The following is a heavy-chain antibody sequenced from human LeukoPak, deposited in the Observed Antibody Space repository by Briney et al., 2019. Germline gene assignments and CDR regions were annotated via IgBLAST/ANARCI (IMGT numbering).Heavy chain of an antibody. D-gene: IGHD6-6*01. J-gene: IGHJ4*02. Sequence: SETLSLTCTVSGGSISSGGYYWSWIRQHPGKGLEWIGYIYYSGSTYYNPSLKSRVTISVDTSKNQFSLKLSSVTAADTAVYYCARDGTYSSSSENDYWGQGTLVTVSS. V-gene: IGHV4-31*03. CDR1: GGSISSGGYY. CDR3: ARDGTYSSSSENDY. CDR2: IYYSGST.